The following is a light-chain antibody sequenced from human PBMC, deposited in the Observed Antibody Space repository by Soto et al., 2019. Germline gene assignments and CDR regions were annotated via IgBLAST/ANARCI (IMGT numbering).Light chain of an antibody. V-gene: IGKV3-11*01. J-gene: IGKJ2*01. CDR3: QQRSNWHPT. CDR2: DAS. Sequence: EIVLTQSPATLSLSPGERATLSCRASQSVSSYLAWYQQKPGQAPRLLIYDASNRATGIPARFSGSGSGTDFTLTISSLEPEDFAVYYCQQRSNWHPTFVQGTKLEIK. CDR1: QSVSSY.